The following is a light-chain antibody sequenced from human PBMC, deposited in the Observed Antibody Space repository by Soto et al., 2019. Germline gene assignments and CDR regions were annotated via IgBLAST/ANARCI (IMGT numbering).Light chain of an antibody. CDR1: QLISSW. V-gene: IGKV1-12*01. J-gene: IGKJ4*01. Sequence: IQMTQSPSSVSASVGDSVTITCRASQLISSWLAWYQVKPGKAPKLLIYGASNRESGVPSRFSGSESGTLFTLTINSLQPEDFATYFWQQASSFPLTFGGGTTVAI. CDR2: GAS. CDR3: QQASSFPLT.